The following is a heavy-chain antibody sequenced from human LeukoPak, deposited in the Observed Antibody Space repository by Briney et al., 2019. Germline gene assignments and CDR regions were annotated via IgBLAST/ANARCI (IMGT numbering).Heavy chain of an antibody. D-gene: IGHD4-17*01. CDR1: GYTFTGYY. CDR3: ARAYGDYPYFDY. J-gene: IGHJ4*02. V-gene: IGHV1-2*06. CDR2: INPNSGGT. Sequence: ASVKVSCKGSGYTFTGYYMHWVRQAPGQGLEWMGRINPNSGGTNYAQKFQGRVTMTRDTSISTAYMELSRLRSDDTAVYYCARAYGDYPYFDYWGQGTLVTVSS.